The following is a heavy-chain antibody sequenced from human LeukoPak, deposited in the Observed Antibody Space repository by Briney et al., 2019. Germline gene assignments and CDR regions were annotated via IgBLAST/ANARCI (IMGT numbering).Heavy chain of an antibody. J-gene: IGHJ4*02. CDR2: VYFNGNT. V-gene: IGHV4-39*01. CDR3: AKYESGTMLDY. Sequence: SETLSLTCNISGDSFSRNNYYWGLIRLPPGNDLEWIGTVYFNGNTQYNPSLKSRVTLSGDTSKNQFSLRLRSVTAADTAVYYCAKYESGTMLDYWGQGTLVTVSS. D-gene: IGHD6-13*01. CDR1: GDSFSRNNYY.